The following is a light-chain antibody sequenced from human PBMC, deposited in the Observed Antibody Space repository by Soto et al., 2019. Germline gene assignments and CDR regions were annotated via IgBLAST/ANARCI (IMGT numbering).Light chain of an antibody. CDR3: SSYTTSTTLGVI. Sequence: QSALTQPASVSGSPGQSITISCTGTSSDVGGYKYVSWYQQHPDKAPKLMIYDVSNRPSGVSNRFSGSKSGNTASLTISGLQAEDDADYYCSSYTTSTTLGVIFGGGTKLTVL. V-gene: IGLV2-14*01. J-gene: IGLJ2*01. CDR2: DVS. CDR1: SSDVGGYKY.